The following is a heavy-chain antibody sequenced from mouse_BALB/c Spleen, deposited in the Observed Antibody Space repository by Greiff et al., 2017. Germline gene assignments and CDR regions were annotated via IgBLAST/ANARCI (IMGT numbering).Heavy chain of an antibody. J-gene: IGHJ2*01. D-gene: IGHD1-1*01. V-gene: IGHV2-2*02. CDR3: ARNYGSSYGYFDY. CDR2: IWSGGST. Sequence: QVQLKESGPGLVQPSQSLSITCTVSGFSLTSYGVHWVRQSPGKGLEWLGVIWSGGSTDYNAAFISRLSISKDNSKSQVFFKMNSLQANDTAIYYCARNYGSSYGYFDYWGQGTTLTVSS. CDR1: GFSLTSYG.